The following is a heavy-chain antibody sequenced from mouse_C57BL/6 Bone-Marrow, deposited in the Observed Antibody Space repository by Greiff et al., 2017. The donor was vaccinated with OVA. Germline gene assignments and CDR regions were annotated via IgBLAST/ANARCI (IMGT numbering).Heavy chain of an antibody. D-gene: IGHD2-5*01. CDR1: GYTFTSYW. CDR3: AIGGMAYYSNYGYAMDY. Sequence: QVQLQQPGAELVKPGASVKVSCKASGYTFTSYWMHWVKQRPGQGLEWIGRIHPSDSDTNSNQKFKGKATLTVDKSSSPAYMQLSSLTSEDSAVYYWAIGGMAYYSNYGYAMDYWGQGTSVTVSS. CDR2: IHPSDSDT. V-gene: IGHV1-74*01. J-gene: IGHJ4*01.